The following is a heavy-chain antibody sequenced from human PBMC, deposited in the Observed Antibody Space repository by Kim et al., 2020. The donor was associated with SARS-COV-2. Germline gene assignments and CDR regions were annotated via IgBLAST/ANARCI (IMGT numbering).Heavy chain of an antibody. D-gene: IGHD6-19*01. V-gene: IGHV3-9*01. CDR2: ISRNSGSI. CDR1: GFTFGDYA. J-gene: IGHJ6*02. CDR3: AKARIAVVGRGYYYGMDV. Sequence: GGSLRLSCAASGFTFGDYAMHWVRQAPGKGLEWVSGISRNSGSICSAASVKGRFTISRDNAKNSLYLQMNSLRAEDTALYYCAKARIAVVGRGYYYGMDVWGHGTTVTVSS.